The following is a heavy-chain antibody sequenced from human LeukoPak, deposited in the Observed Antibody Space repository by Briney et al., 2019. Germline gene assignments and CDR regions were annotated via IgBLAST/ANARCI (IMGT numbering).Heavy chain of an antibody. Sequence: GGSLRLSCSASGFTFSSYAMHWVRQAPGKGLEYVSAISSNGGSTYYADSVKGRFTISRDNSKNTLYLQMSSLRAKDTAVYYCVKSLRHFDWPSGFDYWGQGTLVTVSS. V-gene: IGHV3-64D*06. D-gene: IGHD3-9*01. CDR3: VKSLRHFDWPSGFDY. CDR1: GFTFSSYA. J-gene: IGHJ4*02. CDR2: ISSNGGST.